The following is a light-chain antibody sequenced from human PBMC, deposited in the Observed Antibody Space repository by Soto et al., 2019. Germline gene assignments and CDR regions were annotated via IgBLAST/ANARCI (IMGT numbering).Light chain of an antibody. CDR2: DAS. CDR3: QQYNTYSST. V-gene: IGKV1-5*01. J-gene: IGKJ2*01. Sequence: DIQMTQSPSTLSASVGDRVTITCRASQSISNWLAWYQQRPGEAPKLLMYDASTLENWVPSRFSGSGSGTEFTLTISGLRTDDFAQYDCQQYNTYSSTFGQGTKLEIK. CDR1: QSISNW.